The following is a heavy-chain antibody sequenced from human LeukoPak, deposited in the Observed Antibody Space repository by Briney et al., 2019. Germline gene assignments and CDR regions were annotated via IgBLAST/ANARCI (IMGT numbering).Heavy chain of an antibody. CDR3: AREPKRPDYGSGSYRTLFDY. V-gene: IGHV3-23*01. D-gene: IGHD3-10*01. CDR2: ISGSGTYT. J-gene: IGHJ4*02. Sequence: PGGSLRLSCAASGFTFSNYAMSWVRQAPGKGLEWVSAISGSGTYTYYADSVKGRFTISRDNSRNTLHLQMNSLRAEDTAVYYCAREPKRPDYGSGSYRTLFDYWGQGTLVTVSS. CDR1: GFTFSNYA.